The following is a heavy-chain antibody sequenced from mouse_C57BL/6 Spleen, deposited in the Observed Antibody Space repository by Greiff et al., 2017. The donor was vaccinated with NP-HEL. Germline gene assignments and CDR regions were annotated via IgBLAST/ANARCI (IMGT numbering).Heavy chain of an antibody. CDR1: GYTFTSYW. V-gene: IGHV1-59*01. Sequence: QVQLQQPGAELVRPGTSVKLSCKASGYTFTSYWMHWVKQRPGQGLEWIGVIDPSDSYTNYNQKFKGKATLTVDTSSSTAYMQLSSLTSEDAAVDYCARREVDSAGLDAYWGQGTLVTVSA. D-gene: IGHD3-2*02. CDR2: IDPSDSYT. CDR3: ARREVDSAGLDAY. J-gene: IGHJ3*01.